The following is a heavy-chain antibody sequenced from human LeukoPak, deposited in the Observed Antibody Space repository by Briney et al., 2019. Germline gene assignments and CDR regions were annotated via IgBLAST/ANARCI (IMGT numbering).Heavy chain of an antibody. CDR1: GFTFSSYG. CDR2: IRYDGSNK. CDR3: AHIIVATIPPYSNFDY. J-gene: IGHJ4*02. V-gene: IGHV3-30*02. D-gene: IGHD5-12*01. Sequence: GGSLRLSCAASGFTFSSYGMHWVRQAPGKGLQWVAFIRYDGSNKYYADSVKGRFTISRDNSKNTLYLQMNSLRAEDTAVYYCAHIIVATIPPYSNFDYWGQGTLVTVSS.